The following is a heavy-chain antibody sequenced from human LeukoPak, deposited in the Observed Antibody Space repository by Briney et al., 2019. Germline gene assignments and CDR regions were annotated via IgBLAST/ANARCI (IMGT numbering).Heavy chain of an antibody. Sequence: ASVKVSCKASGYTFTSYGISWVRQAPGQGLEWMGWTSAYNGNTNYAQKLQGRVTMTTDTSTSTAYMELRSLRSDDTAVYYCARDRGTREQWLVRNDAFDIWGQGTMVTVSS. CDR3: ARDRGTREQWLVRNDAFDI. CDR2: TSAYNGNT. V-gene: IGHV1-18*01. J-gene: IGHJ3*02. D-gene: IGHD6-19*01. CDR1: GYTFTSYG.